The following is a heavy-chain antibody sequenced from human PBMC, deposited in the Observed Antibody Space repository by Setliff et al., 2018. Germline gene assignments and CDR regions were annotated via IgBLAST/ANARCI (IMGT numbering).Heavy chain of an antibody. Sequence: GGSLRLSCVASGFTFSNYGMHWVRQAPGKGLEWVTYIQHDGNIKHYADSVKGRCTISRDNSKNTLYLQMNSLRAEDTAVYYCARDFGPSKNYNFWSGYVDYWGQGTLVTVSS. V-gene: IGHV3-30*02. D-gene: IGHD3-3*01. J-gene: IGHJ4*02. CDR3: ARDFGPSKNYNFWSGYVDY. CDR1: GFTFSNYG. CDR2: IQHDGNIK.